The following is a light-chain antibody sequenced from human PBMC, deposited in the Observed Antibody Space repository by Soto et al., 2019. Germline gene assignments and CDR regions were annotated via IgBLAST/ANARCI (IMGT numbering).Light chain of an antibody. J-gene: IGKJ1*01. CDR3: QQYGSSPWT. CDR1: QTVSSNY. Sequence: EIILTQSPDTLSLSPGERATLSCRASQTVSSNYLAWCQQRPGQAPRLLIYGASNRATGIPDRFSGSGSGTDFTLTISRLEPEDFGVYYCQQYGSSPWTFGQGTKVDIK. CDR2: GAS. V-gene: IGKV3-20*01.